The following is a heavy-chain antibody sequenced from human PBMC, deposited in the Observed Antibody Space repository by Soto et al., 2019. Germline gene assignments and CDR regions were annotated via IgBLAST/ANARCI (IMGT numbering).Heavy chain of an antibody. CDR3: AIQCTAATCPWFVP. D-gene: IGHD2-15*01. V-gene: IGHV4-39*01. J-gene: IGHJ5*02. CDR1: SGSISSTIYS. CDR2: IFCCGST. Sequence: SETRALTGTVASGSISSTIYSWDCIRQPPGKGREWIGSIFCCGSTYYSPCLKSRVTISVDTSKNQFSLPLTSVTAADTAVYSCAIQCTAATCPWFVPWRHGPLVT.